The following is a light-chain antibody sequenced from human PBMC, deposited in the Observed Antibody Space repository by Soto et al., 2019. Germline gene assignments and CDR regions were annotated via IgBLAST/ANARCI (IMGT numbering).Light chain of an antibody. Sequence: EIVMTQSPATLSVSPGGRATLSCRASQSVSGNLAWYQQKPGQAPRLLIYGASTRATGIPARFSGSGSGTEFTLTISSLQSEDFAVYYCQQYNNWPPLTFGQGTKVEIK. CDR2: GAS. V-gene: IGKV3-15*01. CDR1: QSVSGN. J-gene: IGKJ1*01. CDR3: QQYNNWPPLT.